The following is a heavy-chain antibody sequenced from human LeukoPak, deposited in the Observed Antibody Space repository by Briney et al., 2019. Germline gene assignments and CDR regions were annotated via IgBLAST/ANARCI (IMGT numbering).Heavy chain of an antibody. CDR1: GFTFSSSA. D-gene: IGHD1-1*01. V-gene: IGHV3-23*01. CDR2: ISGSGRGGST. Sequence: PGGSLRLSCAPSGFTFSSSAMSWVRQAPGKGLEWVSSISGSGRGGSTYYADSVKDRFSISRDNAKYSLNLQMNSLRAEDTAVYYCARYLDWNDENPESVEPVYWGQGTLVTVSS. CDR3: ARYLDWNDENPESVEPVY. J-gene: IGHJ4*02.